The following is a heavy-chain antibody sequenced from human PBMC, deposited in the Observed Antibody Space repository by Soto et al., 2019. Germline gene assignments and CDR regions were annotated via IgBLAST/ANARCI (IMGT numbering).Heavy chain of an antibody. CDR3: ARSATMDGDAFDI. V-gene: IGHV1-69*05. J-gene: IGHJ3*02. D-gene: IGHD2-2*03. Sequence: GASVKVSCKATGYTFTSYAINWVRQATGQGLEWMGWIIPICGTASYAQKFQGRVTITTDESTSTAYMELSSLRSEDTAVYYCARSATMDGDAFDIWGQGTMVTVSS. CDR2: IIPICGTA. CDR1: GYTFTSYA.